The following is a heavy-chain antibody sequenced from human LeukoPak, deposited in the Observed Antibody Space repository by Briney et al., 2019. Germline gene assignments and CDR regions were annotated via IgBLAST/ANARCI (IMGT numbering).Heavy chain of an antibody. CDR2: INTNTGNP. Sequence: GASVEVSCKASGYTFTSCAMNWVRQAPGQGLEWMGWINTNTGNPTYAQGFTGRFVFSLDTSVSTAYLQISSLKAEDTAVYYCARGPRYGYLNWFDPWGQGTLVTVSS. V-gene: IGHV7-4-1*02. D-gene: IGHD5-24*01. CDR3: ARGPRYGYLNWFDP. CDR1: GYTFTSCA. J-gene: IGHJ5*02.